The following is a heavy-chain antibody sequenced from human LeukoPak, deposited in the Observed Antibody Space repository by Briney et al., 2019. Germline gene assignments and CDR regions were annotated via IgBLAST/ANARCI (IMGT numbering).Heavy chain of an antibody. CDR2: INHSGST. D-gene: IGHD2-15*01. V-gene: IGHV4-34*01. CDR1: GGSFSGYY. Sequence: KPSETLSLTCAVYGGSFSGYYWSWIRQPPGKGLEWTGEINHSGSTNYNPSLKSRVTISVDTSKNQFSLKLSSVTAADTAVYYCARAVVVVAALHPWGQGTLVTVSS. CDR3: ARAVVVVAALHP. J-gene: IGHJ5*02.